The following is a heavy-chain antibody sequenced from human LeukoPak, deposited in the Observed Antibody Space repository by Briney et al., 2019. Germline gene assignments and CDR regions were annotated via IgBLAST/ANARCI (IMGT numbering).Heavy chain of an antibody. D-gene: IGHD5-12*01. CDR2: VTWNSGTL. Sequence: PGGSLRLSCAASGFTFDDYAMHWVRQAPGKGLEWVSGVTWNSGTLGYADSVKGRFTISGDNAKNSLYLQMNSLRAEDTALYYCAKDKRGAYDPPYYYYGMDVWGQGTTVTVSS. CDR3: AKDKRGAYDPPYYYYGMDV. CDR1: GFTFDDYA. J-gene: IGHJ6*02. V-gene: IGHV3-9*01.